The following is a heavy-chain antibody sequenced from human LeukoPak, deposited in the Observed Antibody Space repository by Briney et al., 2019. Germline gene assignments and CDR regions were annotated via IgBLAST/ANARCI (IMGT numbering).Heavy chain of an antibody. CDR1: GFTFSNAW. D-gene: IGHD3-22*01. CDR2: IKSKTDGGTT. Sequence: PGGSLRLSCAASGFTFSNAWMSWVRQAPGKGLEWVGRIKSKTDGGTTDYAAPVKGRFTISRDDSKNTLYLQMNSLKTEDTAVYYCARDLYYYDSSGSFRDWGQGTLVTVSS. CDR3: ARDLYYYDSSGSFRD. V-gene: IGHV3-15*01. J-gene: IGHJ4*02.